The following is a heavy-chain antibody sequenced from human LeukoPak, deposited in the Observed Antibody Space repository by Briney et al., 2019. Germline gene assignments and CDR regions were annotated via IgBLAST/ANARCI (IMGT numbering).Heavy chain of an antibody. J-gene: IGHJ4*02. CDR2: ILYDGSNK. CDR1: GITFSSYC. CDR3: ANPKLGSKAKGY. V-gene: IGHV3-30*02. Sequence: GALIPSCAASGITFSSYCKHWVRQAPGKGVEWVAFILYDGSNKYYADSVKGRFTISRDNSKNPLYLQMNSLRAEDTAVYCCANPKLGSKAKGYWGQGTLVTVSS. D-gene: IGHD3-10*01.